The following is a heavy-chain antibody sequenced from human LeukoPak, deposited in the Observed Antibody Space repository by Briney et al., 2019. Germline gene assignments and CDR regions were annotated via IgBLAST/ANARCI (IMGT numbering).Heavy chain of an antibody. CDR2: ISSSSSYI. CDR1: GFTFSSYS. Sequence: GGSLRLSCAASGFTFSSYSMNWVRQAPGKGLEWVSSISSSSSYIYYADSVKGRFTISRDNAKNSLYLQMNSLRAEDTAVYYCARDTRPDTRRYYFDYWGQGTLVTVSS. CDR3: ARDTRPDTRRYYFDY. V-gene: IGHV3-21*01. J-gene: IGHJ4*02. D-gene: IGHD2-2*02.